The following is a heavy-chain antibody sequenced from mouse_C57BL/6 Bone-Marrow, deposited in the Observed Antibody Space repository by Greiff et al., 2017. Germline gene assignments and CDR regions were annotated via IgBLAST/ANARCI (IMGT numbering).Heavy chain of an antibody. CDR1: GFTFSSYG. Sequence: EVQLVESGGDLVKPGGSLKLSCAASGFTFSSYGMSWVRQTPDKRLEWVATISSGGSYTNYPDSVKGRFTISRDNAKNTLYLQMSSLKSEDTALYYCARLDYDWFAYWGQGTLVTVSA. D-gene: IGHD2-4*01. J-gene: IGHJ3*01. CDR2: ISSGGSYT. CDR3: ARLDYDWFAY. V-gene: IGHV5-6*01.